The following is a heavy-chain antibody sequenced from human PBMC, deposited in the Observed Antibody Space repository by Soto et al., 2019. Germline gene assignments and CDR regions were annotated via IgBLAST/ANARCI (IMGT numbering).Heavy chain of an antibody. J-gene: IGHJ6*02. CDR1: GFSFSSYP. CDR2: VSYDGTNK. D-gene: IGHD3-16*01. Sequence: QMQLVESGGGVVQPGRSLRLSCAGSGFSFSSYPMHWVRLAPGRGLEWVAVVSYDGTNKYYADSVKGRFTISRDNSKNTLLLQMNSLRAEDTAVYYCAKVDYDYLWGRSRYYFSMDLWGQGTTVTVSS. CDR3: AKVDYDYLWGRSRYYFSMDL. V-gene: IGHV3-30-3*01.